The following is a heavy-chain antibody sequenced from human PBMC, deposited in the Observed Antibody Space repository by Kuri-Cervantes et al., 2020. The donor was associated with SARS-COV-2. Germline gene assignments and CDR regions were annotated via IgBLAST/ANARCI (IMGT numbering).Heavy chain of an antibody. CDR2: INPNSGGT. V-gene: IGHV1-2*02. D-gene: IGHD3-10*01. CDR1: GYTFTGYY. Sequence: ASVKVSCKASGYTFTGYYMHWVRQAPGQGLEWMGWINPNSGGTNYAQKFQGSVTMTRDTSISTAYMELSRLRSDDTAVYYRARDWAYVDPGYFDYWGQGTLVTVSS. J-gene: IGHJ4*02. CDR3: ARDWAYVDPGYFDY.